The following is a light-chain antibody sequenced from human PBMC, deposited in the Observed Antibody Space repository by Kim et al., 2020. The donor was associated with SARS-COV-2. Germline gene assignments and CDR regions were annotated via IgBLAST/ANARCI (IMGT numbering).Light chain of an antibody. CDR2: EVS. V-gene: IGLV2-8*01. CDR3: SSYAVNNKWV. Sequence: QSALTQPPSASGSPGQSVTISCTGTSSDVGGYNYVSWYQHHPGKAPKLMIYEVSKRPSGVPDRFSGSKSGNTASLTVSGLQAEDEADYYCSSYAVNNKWVFGGGTQLTVL. CDR1: SSDVGGYNY. J-gene: IGLJ3*02.